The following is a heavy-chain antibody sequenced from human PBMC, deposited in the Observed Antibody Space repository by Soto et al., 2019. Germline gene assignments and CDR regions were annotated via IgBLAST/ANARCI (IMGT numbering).Heavy chain of an antibody. CDR2: IYHSGST. Sequence: ETLSLTCTVSGYSIRNGYYWGWIRQPPGKGMEWIGTIYHSGSTYYNPSLKSRVTISVDASENHFSLKLSSVTAADTSVYYCARVGPYCGGDCYSPPPWGQGTLVTVSS. V-gene: IGHV4-38-2*02. CDR1: GYSIRNGYY. CDR3: ARVGPYCGGDCYSPPP. J-gene: IGHJ5*02. D-gene: IGHD2-21*02.